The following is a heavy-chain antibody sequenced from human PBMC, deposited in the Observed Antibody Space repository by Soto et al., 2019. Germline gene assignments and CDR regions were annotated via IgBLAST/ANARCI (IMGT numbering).Heavy chain of an antibody. J-gene: IGHJ3*01. V-gene: IGHV3-30-3*01. CDR3: ARGLRYSYKEASGP. CDR2: ISFDAINQ. CDR1: GFTFNNYA. Sequence: LVVESGGGVVQPGKSLRLSCVASGFTFNNYAMHWVRQAPGKGLEWVAGISFDAINQYYAESVRGRYTIARKNSKKRLSLEMNSLRVDDTAVYYCARGLRYSYKEASGPWGQGTTVIVSS. D-gene: IGHD5-18*01.